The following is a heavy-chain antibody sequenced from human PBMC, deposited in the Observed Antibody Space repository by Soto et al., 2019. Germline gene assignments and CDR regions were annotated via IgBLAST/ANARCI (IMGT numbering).Heavy chain of an antibody. V-gene: IGHV3-15*01. Sequence: PGGSLRLSCAASGLTFCNVWMTWVRQAPGKGLEWVGRIKSKSDGETADVAAPVKARFTISRDDSKNTVFLEMNSLKSEDTALYYCAITAMINRDSSTSFDYWGRGTQVTVSS. CDR3: AITAMINRDSSTSFDY. CDR1: GLTFCNVW. J-gene: IGHJ4*02. D-gene: IGHD5-18*01. CDR2: IKSKSDGETA.